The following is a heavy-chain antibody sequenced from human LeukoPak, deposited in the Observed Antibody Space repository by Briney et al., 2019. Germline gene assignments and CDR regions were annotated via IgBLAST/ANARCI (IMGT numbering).Heavy chain of an antibody. D-gene: IGHD3-10*01. CDR2: IIPVFGIV. CDR3: ARGAHYYGSGSYYNPYYFDY. Sequence: ASVRLSCKASGGTFSSYAISCVRQAPGQGLEWMGGIIPVFGIVDYAQKIQGRVTITADESTSTAYMELSSLRSEDTAVYYCARGAHYYGSGSYYNPYYFDYWGQGTLVTVSS. J-gene: IGHJ4*02. V-gene: IGHV1-69*13. CDR1: GGTFSSYA.